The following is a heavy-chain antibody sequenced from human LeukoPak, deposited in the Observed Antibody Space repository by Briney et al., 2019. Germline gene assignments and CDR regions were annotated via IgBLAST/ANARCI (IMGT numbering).Heavy chain of an antibody. V-gene: IGHV3-30*02. CDR1: GFTFSSYG. D-gene: IGHD4/OR15-4a*01. CDR2: IRYDGSNE. J-gene: IGHJ4*02. Sequence: GGSLRLSCAASGFTFSSYGMHWVRQAPGKGLEWVSFIRYDGSNEYYADSVRGRFTISRDNSKNTLYLQMNSLRAEDTAVYYCARRAGAYSHPYDYWGQGTLVTVSS. CDR3: ARRAGAYSHPYDY.